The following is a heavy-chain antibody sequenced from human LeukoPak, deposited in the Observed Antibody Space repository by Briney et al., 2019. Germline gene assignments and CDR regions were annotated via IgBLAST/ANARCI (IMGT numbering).Heavy chain of an antibody. CDR1: GFTFSSYG. V-gene: IGHV3-23*01. CDR2: ISGSGGST. J-gene: IGHJ6*03. D-gene: IGHD2-2*01. Sequence: GGSLRLSCAASGFTFSSYGMSWVRQAPGKGLEWVSAISGSGGSTYYADSVKGRFTISRDNSKNTLYLQMNSLRAEDTAVYYCAKEGNCSSTSCYERYYYYYYMDVWGKGTTVTISS. CDR3: AKEGNCSSTSCYERYYYYYYMDV.